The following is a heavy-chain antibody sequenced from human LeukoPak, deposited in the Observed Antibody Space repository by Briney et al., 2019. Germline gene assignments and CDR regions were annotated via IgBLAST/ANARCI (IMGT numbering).Heavy chain of an antibody. D-gene: IGHD2-15*01. V-gene: IGHV3-23*01. CDR2: ISGGGGVT. Sequence: PGGSLRLSCAASGFTFNSYAMTWVRQAPGKGLEWVSTISGGGGVTYYADSVKGRFTISRDNSKNTLYLQMNSLRAEDTAVYYCAKEGSGAGPDYFDYWGQGTLVTVSS. CDR3: AKEGSGAGPDYFDY. J-gene: IGHJ4*02. CDR1: GFTFNSYA.